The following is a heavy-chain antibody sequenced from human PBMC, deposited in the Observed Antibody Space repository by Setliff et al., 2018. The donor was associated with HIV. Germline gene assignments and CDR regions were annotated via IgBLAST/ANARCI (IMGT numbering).Heavy chain of an antibody. J-gene: IGHJ4*02. D-gene: IGHD6-13*01. CDR3: ARGLSSPFAAGL. Sequence: SETLSLTCTVSGGSISSHYWGWLRQPPGKGLEWIGSISYTGGTNHNPSLQSRVTKSIDTSKDQFSLKLSSLTSADTAVYYCARGLSSPFAAGLWGQGTRVTVSS. CDR1: GGSISSHY. V-gene: IGHV4-59*11. CDR2: ISYTGGT.